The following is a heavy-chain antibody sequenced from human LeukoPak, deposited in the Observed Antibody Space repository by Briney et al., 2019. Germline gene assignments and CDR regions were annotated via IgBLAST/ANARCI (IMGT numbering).Heavy chain of an antibody. D-gene: IGHD5-24*01. CDR1: GGSFSGYY. Sequence: SETLSLTCAVYGGSFSGYYWTWIRQPPGKGLEWIGEINPSGSTNYNPSLKSRDTISVDTSKNQFSLKLSSVTAADTAVFYCARGQGRDGYNGILEYWGQGALVTVSS. CDR3: ARGQGRDGYNGILEY. CDR2: INPSGST. J-gene: IGHJ4*02. V-gene: IGHV4-34*01.